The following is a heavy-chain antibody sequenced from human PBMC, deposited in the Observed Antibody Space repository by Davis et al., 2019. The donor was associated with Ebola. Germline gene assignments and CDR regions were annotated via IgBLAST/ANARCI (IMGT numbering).Heavy chain of an antibody. D-gene: IGHD6-19*01. Sequence: PSETLSLTCTVSGDPISDHYWTWLRQPPGRRLEWIGYIYYSGSTNYNPSLKSRLTVSIDTSKSQFSLKLNTVTAADTAVYYCARARGTSGWYGDNWFDPWGQGTLVTVSS. J-gene: IGHJ5*02. CDR1: GDPISDHY. CDR3: ARARGTSGWYGDNWFDP. V-gene: IGHV4-59*11. CDR2: IYYSGST.